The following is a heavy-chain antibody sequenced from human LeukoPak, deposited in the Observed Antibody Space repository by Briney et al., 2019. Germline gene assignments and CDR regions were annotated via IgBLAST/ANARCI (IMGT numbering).Heavy chain of an antibody. Sequence: GGSLRLSCAASGFTFSSYWMSWVRQAPGKGLEWVANIKQDGSEKYYVVSVKGRFTISRDNAKNSLYLQMNSLRAEDTAVYYCARDSSGYFYYYGMDVWGQGTTVTVSS. CDR1: GFTFSSYW. D-gene: IGHD3-22*01. CDR2: IKQDGSEK. J-gene: IGHJ6*02. V-gene: IGHV3-7*01. CDR3: ARDSSGYFYYYGMDV.